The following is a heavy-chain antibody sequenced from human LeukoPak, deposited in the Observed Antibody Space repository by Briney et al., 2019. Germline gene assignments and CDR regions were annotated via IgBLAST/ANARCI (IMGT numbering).Heavy chain of an antibody. D-gene: IGHD2-2*01. CDR3: ARDLDRLPAASLWDYYYYYMDV. J-gene: IGHJ6*03. V-gene: IGHV1-18*01. CDR2: ISAYNGNK. Sequence: GASVKVSCKASGYTFTSYGISWVRQAPGQGLEWMGWISAYNGNKTYAQKLQGRVTMTTATSTRTGYMELRSLRSDDTAVDYCARDLDRLPAASLWDYYYYYMDVWGKGTTVTVSS. CDR1: GYTFTSYG.